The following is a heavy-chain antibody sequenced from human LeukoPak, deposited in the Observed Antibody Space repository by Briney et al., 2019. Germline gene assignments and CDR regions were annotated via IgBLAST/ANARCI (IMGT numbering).Heavy chain of an antibody. CDR1: GGAFSSYA. V-gene: IGHV1-69*13. J-gene: IGHJ5*02. CDR3: ARDAHHDYSNPYNWFDP. D-gene: IGHD4-11*01. CDR2: IIPIFGTA. Sequence: SVKVSCKASGGAFSSYAISWVRQAPGQGLEWVGGIIPIFGTANYAQKFQGRVTITADESTSTAYMELSSLRSEDTAVYYCARDAHHDYSNPYNWFDPWGQGTLVTVSS.